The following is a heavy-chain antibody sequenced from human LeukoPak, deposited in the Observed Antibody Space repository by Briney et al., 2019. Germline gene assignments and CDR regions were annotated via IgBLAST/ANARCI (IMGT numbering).Heavy chain of an antibody. Sequence: SETLSLTCTVSGGSVSSGSYYWSRIRQPPGKGLEWIGYIYYSGSTNYNPSLKSRVSISVDTSKNQFSLKLSSVTAADTAVYYCARTGSTVTMLYPFDHWGQGTLVTVSS. V-gene: IGHV4-61*01. CDR2: IYYSGST. J-gene: IGHJ4*02. CDR3: ARTGSTVTMLYPFDH. D-gene: IGHD4-17*01. CDR1: GGSVSSGSYY.